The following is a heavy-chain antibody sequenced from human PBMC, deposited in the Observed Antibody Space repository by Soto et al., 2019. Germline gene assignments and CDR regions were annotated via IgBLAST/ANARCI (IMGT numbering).Heavy chain of an antibody. CDR1: GFTFSSYA. CDR3: AMVVITEKNNWFDP. D-gene: IGHD3-10*01. Sequence: EVQLLESGGGLVQPGGSLRLSCAASGFTFSSYAMSWVRQAPGKGLEWVSAISGSGGSTYYADSVKGRFTISRDNSKNKLYLQMNSLRAEDRAVYYCAMVVITEKNNWFDPWGQGTLVTGSS. CDR2: ISGSGGST. V-gene: IGHV3-23*01. J-gene: IGHJ5*02.